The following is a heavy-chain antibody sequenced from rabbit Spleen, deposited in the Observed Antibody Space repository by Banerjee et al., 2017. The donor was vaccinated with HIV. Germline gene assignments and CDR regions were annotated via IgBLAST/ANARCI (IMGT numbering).Heavy chain of an antibody. CDR2: IDPIFGIT. D-gene: IGHD4-1*01. CDR1: GFDFSSYG. Sequence: QEQLVESGGGLVQPGGSLKLSCKASGFDFSSYGVSWVCQAPGKGLEWIGYIDPIFGITYYANWVNGRFTISSHNAQNTLFLQLNSLTAADTATYFCVREVAAKFNLWGPGTLVTVS. J-gene: IGHJ4*01. V-gene: IGHV1S47*01. CDR3: VREVAAKFNL.